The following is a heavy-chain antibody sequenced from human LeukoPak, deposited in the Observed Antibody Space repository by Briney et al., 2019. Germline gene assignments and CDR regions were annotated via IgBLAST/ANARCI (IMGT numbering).Heavy chain of an antibody. V-gene: IGHV4-59*01. Sequence: SETLSLTCTVSGGSISSYYWSWIRQPPGKGLEWIGYIYYSGSTNYNPSLKSRVTISVDTSKNQFSLKLSSVTAADTAVYYCARAAAGNDRVPYYYYMDVWGKGTTVTVSS. J-gene: IGHJ6*03. CDR1: GGSISSYY. D-gene: IGHD6-13*01. CDR2: IYYSGST. CDR3: ARAAAGNDRVPYYYYMDV.